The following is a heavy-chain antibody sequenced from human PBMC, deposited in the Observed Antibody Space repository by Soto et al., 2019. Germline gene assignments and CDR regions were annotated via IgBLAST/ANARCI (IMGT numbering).Heavy chain of an antibody. V-gene: IGHV4-34*01. CDR3: ARHSEQWLPRGAFDI. CDR2: INRNASK. J-gene: IGHJ3*02. Sequence: PSETLSLTCAVYGGSFSGYYWSRIRQPTGKGLECVGEINRNASKNYNPSLKSRVTIPVDTAKNQFSLNLSSVTAADTAVYYCARHSEQWLPRGAFDIWSQGTMVTVSS. D-gene: IGHD6-19*01. CDR1: GGSFSGYY.